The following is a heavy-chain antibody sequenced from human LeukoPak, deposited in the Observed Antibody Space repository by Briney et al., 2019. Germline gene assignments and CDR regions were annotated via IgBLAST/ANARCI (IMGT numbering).Heavy chain of an antibody. V-gene: IGHV3-74*01. Sequence: GGSLRLSCAASGFTFSSYWMHWVRQAPGKGLVWVSRINSDGSSTSYADSVKGRLTISRDNAKKTLYLQMNRLRVEDTAVYYCARGDGYAQRDWGQGTLVTVPS. CDR3: ARGDGYAQRD. CDR1: GFTFSSYW. D-gene: IGHD5-12*01. J-gene: IGHJ4*02. CDR2: INSDGSST.